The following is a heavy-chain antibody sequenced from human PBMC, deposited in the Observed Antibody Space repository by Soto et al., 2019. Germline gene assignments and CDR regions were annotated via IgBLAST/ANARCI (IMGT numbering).Heavy chain of an antibody. CDR2: IYPGDSDT. CDR1: GYSFTSYW. Sequence: PGKSLKISCKGSGYSFTSYWIGWVRQMPGKGLEWMGIIYPGDSDTRYSPSFQGQVTISADKSISTAYLQWSSLKASDTAMYYCARHXEDYDAAFDYWGQGTLVTVSS. V-gene: IGHV5-51*01. CDR3: ARHXEDYDAAFDY. D-gene: IGHD3-3*01. J-gene: IGHJ4*02.